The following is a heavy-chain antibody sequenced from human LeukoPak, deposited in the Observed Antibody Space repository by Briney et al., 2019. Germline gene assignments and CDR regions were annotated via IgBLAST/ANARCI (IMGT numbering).Heavy chain of an antibody. CDR1: GFTFNNAW. CDR3: TTYSSGSFGY. D-gene: IGHD3-22*01. Sequence: GGSLRLSCAVSGFTFNNAWMSWVRQAPGKGVEWVGRIYSKTDGGTTDYAAPVKGRFTISGDDSKTTLYLQMNSLKTEDTAVYYCTTYSSGSFGYWGQGTLVTVSS. V-gene: IGHV3-15*01. CDR2: IYSKTDGGTT. J-gene: IGHJ4*02.